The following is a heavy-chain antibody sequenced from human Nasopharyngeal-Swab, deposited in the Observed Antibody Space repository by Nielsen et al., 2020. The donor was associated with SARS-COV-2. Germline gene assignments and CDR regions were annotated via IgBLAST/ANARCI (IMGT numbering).Heavy chain of an antibody. CDR1: GGSFSGYY. CDR2: INHSGST. V-gene: IGHV4-34*01. J-gene: IGHJ6*02. D-gene: IGHD6-19*01. CDR3: ARPIAVAGGYYYGLDV. Sequence: SETLSLTCAVYGGSFSGYYWSWIRQPPGKGLEWIGEINHSGSTNYNPSLKSRVTISVDTSKNQFSLKLSSVTAADTAVYYCARPIAVAGGYYYGLDVWGQGTTVTVSS.